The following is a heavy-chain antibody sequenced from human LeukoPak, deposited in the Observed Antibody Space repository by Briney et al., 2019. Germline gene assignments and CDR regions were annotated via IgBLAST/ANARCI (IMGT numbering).Heavy chain of an antibody. Sequence: GGSLRLSCAASGFTFDDYAMHWVRQAPGKGLEWVSGISWNSGSIGYADSVKGRFTISRDNAKNSLYLQMNSLRAEDTAVYYCAKVGLAYYFDYWGQGTLVTVSS. J-gene: IGHJ4*02. CDR1: GFTFDDYA. V-gene: IGHV3-9*01. CDR3: AKVGLAYYFDY. D-gene: IGHD2-15*01. CDR2: ISWNSGSI.